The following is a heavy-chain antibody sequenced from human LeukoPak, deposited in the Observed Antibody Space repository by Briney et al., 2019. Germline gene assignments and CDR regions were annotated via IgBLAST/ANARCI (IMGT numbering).Heavy chain of an antibody. J-gene: IGHJ4*02. CDR3: AKISIVVVVAATSLVFDY. Sequence: GGSLRLSCAASGFTFSSYAMSWVRQAPGKGLEWVSAISGSGGSTYYADSVKGRFTISRDNSKNTLYLQMNSLRAEDTAVYYCAKISIVVVVAATSLVFDYWGQGTLVTVSS. CDR2: ISGSGGST. CDR1: GFTFSSYA. D-gene: IGHD2-15*01. V-gene: IGHV3-23*01.